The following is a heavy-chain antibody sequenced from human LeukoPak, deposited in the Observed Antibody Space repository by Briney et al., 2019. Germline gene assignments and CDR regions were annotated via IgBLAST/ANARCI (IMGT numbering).Heavy chain of an antibody. J-gene: IGHJ3*02. Sequence: GESLKISCKGSGYSFTSYWIGWVRQMPGKGLEWMGIIYPGDSDTRYSPSFQGQVTISADKSISTAYLQWSSLKASDTAMYYCAGPRTPVTPGHAFDIWGQGTMVTVSS. D-gene: IGHD1-1*01. CDR2: IYPGDSDT. V-gene: IGHV5-51*01. CDR3: AGPRTPVTPGHAFDI. CDR1: GYSFTSYW.